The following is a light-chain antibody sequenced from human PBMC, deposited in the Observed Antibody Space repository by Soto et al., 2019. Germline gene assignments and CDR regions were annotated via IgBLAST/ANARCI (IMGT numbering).Light chain of an antibody. CDR1: SSDVGGYNY. J-gene: IGLJ3*02. Sequence: QSALTQPASVSGSPGQSITISCTGTSSDVGGYNYVSWYQQHPGKAPKLMIYEVSNRPSGVSNRFSGSKSGNTASLTIYGLQAEDEADYYCSSYTSSSILGVFGGGTKLTV. CDR2: EVS. CDR3: SSYTSSSILGV. V-gene: IGLV2-14*01.